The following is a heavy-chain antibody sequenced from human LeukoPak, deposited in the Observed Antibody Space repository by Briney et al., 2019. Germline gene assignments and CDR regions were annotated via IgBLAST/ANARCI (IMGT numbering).Heavy chain of an antibody. Sequence: PSETLSLTCAVYGGSFSGYYWSWIRQPPGKGLEWIGEINHSGSTNYNPSLKSRVTISVDTSKNQFSLKLSSVTAADTAVYYCARGKRCIAAAFLTRYFYFDCWGRGTLVTVSS. CDR3: ARGKRCIAAAFLTRYFYFDC. V-gene: IGHV4-34*01. CDR1: GGSFSGYY. J-gene: IGHJ2*01. CDR2: INHSGST. D-gene: IGHD6-13*01.